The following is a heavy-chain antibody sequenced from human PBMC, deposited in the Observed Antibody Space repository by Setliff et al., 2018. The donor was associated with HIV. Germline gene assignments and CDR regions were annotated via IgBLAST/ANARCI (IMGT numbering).Heavy chain of an antibody. V-gene: IGHV4-59*01. CDR1: RASISRYY. CDR2: IYYTGTT. D-gene: IGHD4-17*01. J-gene: IGHJ3*02. Sequence: SETLSLTCTVSRASISRYYWSWIRQPPGKGLEWIGYIYYTGTTKYNPSLKSRVTMSVDTSKNQLSLKLSSLTAADTAVYYCARDRPPSTVDMLGAFDRWGQGTMVTVSS. CDR3: ARDRPPSTVDMLGAFDR.